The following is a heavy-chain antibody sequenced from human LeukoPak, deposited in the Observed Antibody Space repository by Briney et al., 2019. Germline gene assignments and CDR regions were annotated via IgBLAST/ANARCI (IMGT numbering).Heavy chain of an antibody. V-gene: IGHV3-23*01. Sequence: PGGSLRLSCAASGFTFSSYAMSWARQAPGKGLEWVSAISGSGGSTYYADSVKGRFTISRDNSKNTLYLQMNSLRAEDTAVYYCAKAITMVRGYYYGMDVWGQGTTVTVSS. J-gene: IGHJ6*02. D-gene: IGHD3-10*01. CDR1: GFTFSSYA. CDR2: ISGSGGST. CDR3: AKAITMVRGYYYGMDV.